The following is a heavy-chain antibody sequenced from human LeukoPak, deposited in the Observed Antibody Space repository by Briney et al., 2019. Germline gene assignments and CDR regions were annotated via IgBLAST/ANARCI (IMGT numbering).Heavy chain of an antibody. D-gene: IGHD3-22*01. CDR3: ARGAYDSSGYYFYYFDY. CDR2: INHSGST. J-gene: IGHJ4*02. Sequence: SETLSLTCAVYGGSFSGYYWSWIRQPPGKGLEWIGEINHSGSTNYNPSLKSRVTISVDTSKNQFSLKLSSVTAADTAVYYCARGAYDSSGYYFYYFDYWGQGPLLTVSS. CDR1: GGSFSGYY. V-gene: IGHV4-34*01.